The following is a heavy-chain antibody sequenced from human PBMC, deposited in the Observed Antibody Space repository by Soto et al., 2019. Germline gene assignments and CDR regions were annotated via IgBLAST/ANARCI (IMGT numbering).Heavy chain of an antibody. CDR1: GGTFSSYT. J-gene: IGHJ6*02. V-gene: IGHV1-69*08. CDR2: IIPILGIA. D-gene: IGHD6-19*01. Sequence: QVQLVQSGAEVKKPGSSVKVSCKASGGTFSSYTISWVRQAPGQGLEWMGRIIPILGIANYAQKFQGRVTITADKSTSTAYMELSSLRSEDTAVYYCARDTGRSSSGWPNCYGMDVWGQGTTVTVSS. CDR3: ARDTGRSSSGWPNCYGMDV.